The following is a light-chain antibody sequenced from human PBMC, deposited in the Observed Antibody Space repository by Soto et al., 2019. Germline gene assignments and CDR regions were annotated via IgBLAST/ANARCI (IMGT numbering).Light chain of an antibody. CDR2: DTS. J-gene: IGKJ4*01. CDR1: QSVSSY. Sequence: EIALTQSPATLSLSPGERATLSCRASQSVSSYLAWYQQKPGQAPRLLIYDTSNRATGIPARFSGSGSGTDFTLTISSLEPEDFAVYYCQQRSNWPWTFGGGTMVEIK. V-gene: IGKV3-11*01. CDR3: QQRSNWPWT.